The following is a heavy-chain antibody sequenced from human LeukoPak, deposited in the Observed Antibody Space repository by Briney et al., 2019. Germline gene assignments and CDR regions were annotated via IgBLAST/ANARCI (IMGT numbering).Heavy chain of an antibody. D-gene: IGHD6-13*01. CDR2: IYTSGST. J-gene: IGHJ4*02. V-gene: IGHV4-4*07. Sequence: SETLSLTCTVSGGSISSYYWSWIRQPAGKGLEWIGRIYTSGSTNYNPSLKSRVTMSVDTSKNQFSLKLSSVTAADTAVYCCARDRYSSSWSYNDYWGQGTLVTVSS. CDR1: GGSISSYY. CDR3: ARDRYSSSWSYNDY.